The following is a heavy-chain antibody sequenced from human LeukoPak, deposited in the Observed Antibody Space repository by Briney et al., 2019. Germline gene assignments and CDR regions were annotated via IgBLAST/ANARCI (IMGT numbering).Heavy chain of an antibody. V-gene: IGHV3-74*01. D-gene: IGHD3-22*01. CDR2: INSDGSST. CDR3: ASLDYFDSSDYGDY. Sequence: PGGSLRLSCAASGFTFSSYWMHWVRHAPGKGLVSVSRINSDGSSTNYADSVKGRFTIPRDNSKNTLYLQMNSLRAEDTALYYCASLDYFDSSDYGDYWGQGTLVTVSS. J-gene: IGHJ4*02. CDR1: GFTFSSYW.